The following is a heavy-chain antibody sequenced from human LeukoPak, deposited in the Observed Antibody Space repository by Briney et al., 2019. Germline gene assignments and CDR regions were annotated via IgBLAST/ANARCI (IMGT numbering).Heavy chain of an antibody. CDR2: IKQDGSEK. Sequence: GGSLRLSCAASEFTFRSYWMSWVRQAPGKGLEWVANIKQDGSEKHYVDSVKGRFTISRDNAKNSLYLQMNSLRAEDTAVYYCARATWNGMDVWGQGTTVTVSS. CDR1: EFTFRSYW. V-gene: IGHV3-7*01. J-gene: IGHJ6*02. D-gene: IGHD5-12*01. CDR3: ARATWNGMDV.